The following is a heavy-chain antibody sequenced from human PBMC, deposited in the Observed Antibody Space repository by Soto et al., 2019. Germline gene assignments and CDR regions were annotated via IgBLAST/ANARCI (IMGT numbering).Heavy chain of an antibody. J-gene: IGHJ6*02. CDR3: TRDSYWGSIYYGVDV. D-gene: IGHD3-10*01. CDR1: TFTFSNYW. V-gene: IGHV3-74*01. CDR2: INPNGDYT. Sequence: DVQLVESGGVLVQPGGSLRLSCAASTFTFSNYWMHWVRQAPGKGLLWVARINPNGDYTSYADSVKGRFTLSRDNAKNTLFLQMNSLRAEDTAVYYCTRDSYWGSIYYGVDVWGQGTTVTVSS.